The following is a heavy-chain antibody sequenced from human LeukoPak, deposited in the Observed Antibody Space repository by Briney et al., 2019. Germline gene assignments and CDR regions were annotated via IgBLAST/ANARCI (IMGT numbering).Heavy chain of an antibody. D-gene: IGHD4-23*01. Sequence: GGSPRLSRAASGFTFRSYGMVWVRQAPGKGLEYVSGITSNGGTTYYGNSVKGRFTISRDNSKDTLYLQMGSLRTEDMAVYYCARGIRWASDYWGQGTLVTVAS. CDR3: ARGIRWASDY. CDR2: ITSNGGTT. CDR1: GFTFRSYG. V-gene: IGHV3-64*01. J-gene: IGHJ4*02.